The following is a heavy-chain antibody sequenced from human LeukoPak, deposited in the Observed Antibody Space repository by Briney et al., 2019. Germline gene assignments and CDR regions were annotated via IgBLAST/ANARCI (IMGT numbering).Heavy chain of an antibody. CDR1: GXTFSRYA. CDR2: INDNGGRT. V-gene: IGHV3-64D*09. J-gene: IGHJ4*02. D-gene: IGHD1-26*01. CDR3: VKDVAGSYAFDY. Sequence: GGSLRLSCSASGXTFSRYAMHWVRQAPGKGLEYVSGINDNGGRTHYGDSVKGRFSISRDNSKNTLHLQMTTLRAEDTALYYCVKDVAGSYAFDYWGQGILVTVAS.